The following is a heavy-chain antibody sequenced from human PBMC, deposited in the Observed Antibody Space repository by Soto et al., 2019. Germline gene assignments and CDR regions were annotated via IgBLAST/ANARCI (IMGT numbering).Heavy chain of an antibody. J-gene: IGHJ6*02. CDR1: GFTFSNAW. CDR3: TTAPLIVTTITINYYYGMDV. Sequence: EVQLVESGGGLVKPGESLRLSCAASGFTFSNAWMSWVRQAPGKGLEWVGGIKSETDGGTTDYAAPVKGRFTISRDDSKNTLYLQMNSLKTADTAVYYCTTAPLIVTTITINYYYGMDVWGQGTTVT. CDR2: IKSETDGGTT. D-gene: IGHD5-12*01. V-gene: IGHV3-15*01.